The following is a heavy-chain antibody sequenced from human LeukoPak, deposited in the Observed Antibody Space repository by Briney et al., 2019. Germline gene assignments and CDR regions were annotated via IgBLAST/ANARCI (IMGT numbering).Heavy chain of an antibody. CDR3: ARDMVPAAINNWFDP. CDR2: ISYDGSNK. CDR1: GFTFSTYG. D-gene: IGHD2-2*01. V-gene: IGHV3-30*03. J-gene: IGHJ5*02. Sequence: GGSLRLSCAASGFTFSTYGMHWVRQAPGKGLEWVAVISYDGSNKYYADSVKGRFTISRDNSKNALYLQMNSLRAEDTAVYYRARDMVPAAINNWFDPWGQGTLVTVSS.